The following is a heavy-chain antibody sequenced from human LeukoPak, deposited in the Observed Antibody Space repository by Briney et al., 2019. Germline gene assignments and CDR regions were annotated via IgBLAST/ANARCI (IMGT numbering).Heavy chain of an antibody. Sequence: ASVKVSCRASEYIFSNSLMHWVRQAPGQGLEGMGVVNPSDTSTTYAQSLQGRVTMTRHTSTRTVYIDLSGLRSEDTAMYYCVRENLAVHGPAFDYWGQGTLVTVSS. D-gene: IGHD6-19*01. J-gene: IGHJ4*02. CDR2: VNPSDTST. CDR3: VRENLAVHGPAFDY. V-gene: IGHV1-46*04. CDR1: EYIFSNSL.